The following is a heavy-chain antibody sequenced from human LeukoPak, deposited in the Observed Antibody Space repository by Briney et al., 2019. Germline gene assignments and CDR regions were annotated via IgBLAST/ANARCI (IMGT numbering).Heavy chain of an antibody. Sequence: KPSETLSLTCTVSGGSISSYYWSWIRRPPGKGLEWIGYIYYSGSTNYNPSLKSRVTISVDTSKNQFSLKLSSVTAADTAVYYCARGSMITFGGVIVPFDYWGQGTLVTVSS. CDR1: GGSISSYY. V-gene: IGHV4-59*01. CDR3: ARGSMITFGGVIVPFDY. J-gene: IGHJ4*02. D-gene: IGHD3-16*02. CDR2: IYYSGST.